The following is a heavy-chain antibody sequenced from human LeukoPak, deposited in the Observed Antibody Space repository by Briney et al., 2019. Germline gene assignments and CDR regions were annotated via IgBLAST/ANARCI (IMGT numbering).Heavy chain of an antibody. CDR3: ARDSPERGYSYGPLDNYFDY. J-gene: IGHJ4*02. V-gene: IGHV3-7*01. Sequence: PGGSLRLSCAASGFTFSSYWMSWVRQAPGKGLEWVANIKQDGSEKYYVDSVKGRFTISRDNAKNSLYLQMNFLGAEDTAVYYCARDSPERGYSYGPLDNYFDYWGQGTLVTVSS. CDR2: IKQDGSEK. CDR1: GFTFSSYW. D-gene: IGHD5-18*01.